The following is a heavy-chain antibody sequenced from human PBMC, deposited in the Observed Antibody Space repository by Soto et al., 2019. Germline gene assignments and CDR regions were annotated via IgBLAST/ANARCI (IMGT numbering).Heavy chain of an antibody. D-gene: IGHD6-6*01. CDR1: GGTFSSYA. CDR3: VRNSSSFDYYYYGMDV. J-gene: IGHJ6*02. V-gene: IGHV1-69*13. CDR2: IIPIFGTA. Sequence: SVKVSCKASGGTFSSYAISWVRQAPGQGLEWMGGIIPIFGTANYAQKFQGRVTITADESTSTAYMELSSLRSEDTAVYYCVRNSSSFDYYYYGMDVWGQGTTVTVSS.